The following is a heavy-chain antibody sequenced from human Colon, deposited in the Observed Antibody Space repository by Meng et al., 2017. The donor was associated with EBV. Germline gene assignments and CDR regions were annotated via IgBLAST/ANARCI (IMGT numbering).Heavy chain of an antibody. V-gene: IGHV4-39*07. CDR1: GDSVSDTNHF. CDR3: VRVRGDFDY. CDR2: INSNWNT. D-gene: IGHD3-16*01. Sequence: LQLACPGPGLGEPSETLSLTCIGSGDSVSDTNHFWGWVRQAPGKGLEWVGSINSNWNTYSNPSLTSRVTMSLDTSKNQFSLKLSSVTAADTAVYYCVRVRGDFDYWGQGTLVTVSS. J-gene: IGHJ4*02.